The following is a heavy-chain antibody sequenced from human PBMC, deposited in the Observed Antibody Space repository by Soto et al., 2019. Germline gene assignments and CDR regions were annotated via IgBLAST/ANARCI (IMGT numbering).Heavy chain of an antibody. CDR2: IYYSGST. D-gene: IGHD4-17*01. J-gene: IGHJ4*02. Sequence: SETLSLTCTVSGGSISSYYWSWIRQPPGKGLEWIGYIYYSGSTNYNPSLKSRVTISVDTSKNQFSLKLSSVTAADTAVYYCARHSDYGDEHFDYWGQGTLVTVSS. CDR3: ARHSDYGDEHFDY. CDR1: GGSISSYY. V-gene: IGHV4-59*08.